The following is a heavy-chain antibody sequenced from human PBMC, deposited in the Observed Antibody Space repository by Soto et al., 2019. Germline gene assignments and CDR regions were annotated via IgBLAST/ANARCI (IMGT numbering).Heavy chain of an antibody. V-gene: IGHV4-31*03. Sequence: SETLSLTCTVSGGSINRDGYYWSWIRQHPEKGLEWIGYINYRGTTYYNPSLESRLIISVDTSKNQFSLQLTSVIAADTALYYCARESYSFGRAFDIWGHGTQVTVSS. J-gene: IGHJ4*01. D-gene: IGHD5-18*01. CDR2: INYRGTT. CDR3: ARESYSFGRAFDI. CDR1: GGSINRDGYY.